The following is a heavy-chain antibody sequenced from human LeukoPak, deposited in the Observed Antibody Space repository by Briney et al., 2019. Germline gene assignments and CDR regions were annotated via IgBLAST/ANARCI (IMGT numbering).Heavy chain of an antibody. J-gene: IGHJ6*03. Sequence: ASVKVSCKASGYTFTSYYMHWVRQAPGQGLEWMGWINPNSGGTNYAQKFQGRVTMTRDTSISTAYMELSRLRSDDTAVYYCARDPDTDYYYYMDVWGKGTTVTISS. V-gene: IGHV1-2*02. D-gene: IGHD2-2*02. CDR3: ARDPDTDYYYYMDV. CDR1: GYTFTSYY. CDR2: INPNSGGT.